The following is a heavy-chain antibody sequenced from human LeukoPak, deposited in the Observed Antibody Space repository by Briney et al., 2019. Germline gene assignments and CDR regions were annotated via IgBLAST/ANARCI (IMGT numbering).Heavy chain of an antibody. J-gene: IGHJ4*02. CDR1: GFTFSSYG. CDR2: IWYDGSNK. D-gene: IGHD4-17*01. Sequence: GGSLRLSCAASGFTFSSYGMHWVRQAPGKGLEWVAVIWYDGSNKYYADSVKGRFTISRDNSKNTLYLQMNSLRAEDTAVYYCAKDGTRTTVTSFDYWGQGTLVTVSS. CDR3: AKDGTRTTVTSFDY. V-gene: IGHV3-33*06.